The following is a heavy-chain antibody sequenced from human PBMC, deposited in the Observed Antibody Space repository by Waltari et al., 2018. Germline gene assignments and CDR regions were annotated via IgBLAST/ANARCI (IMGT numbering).Heavy chain of an antibody. CDR3: AREGSVLRYLLP. Sequence: QVQLVQSGAEVKKPGASVKVSCKASGYTFTNYYMHWVRQAPGQGLEWMGIINLSGGSTSYAQKFQGRVTMTRDTSTSTVYMELSSLRSEDTAVYYCAREGSVLRYLLPWGQGTLVTVSS. J-gene: IGHJ5*02. CDR1: GYTFTNYY. V-gene: IGHV1-46*01. CDR2: INLSGGST. D-gene: IGHD3-9*01.